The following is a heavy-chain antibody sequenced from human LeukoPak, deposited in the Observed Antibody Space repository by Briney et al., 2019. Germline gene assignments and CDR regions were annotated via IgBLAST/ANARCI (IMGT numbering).Heavy chain of an antibody. J-gene: IGHJ2*01. CDR3: ARGGDSAEEIVVVPASDGYFDL. CDR2: IYYSGST. Sequence: SQTLSLTCTVSGGSISSGDYYWSWIRQPPGKGPEWIGYIYYSGSTYYNPSLKSRVTISVDTSKNQFSLKLSSVTAADTAVYYWARGGDSAEEIVVVPASDGYFDLWGRGTLVTVSS. CDR1: GGSISSGDYY. D-gene: IGHD2-2*01. V-gene: IGHV4-30-4*01.